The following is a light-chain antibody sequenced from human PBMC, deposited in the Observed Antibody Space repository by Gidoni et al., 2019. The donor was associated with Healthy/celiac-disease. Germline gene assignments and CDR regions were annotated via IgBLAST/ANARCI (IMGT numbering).Light chain of an antibody. CDR1: QSISSY. CDR3: QQSYSTFT. CDR2: AAS. V-gene: IGKV1-39*01. Sequence: DIQMTQSPSSLSASVGDRVTSTCRASQSISSYLNWYQQKPGKAPKLLIYAASSLQSGGPSRFSGSGSGTDFTLTISSLQPEDFATYYCQQSYSTFTFGGGTKVEIK. J-gene: IGKJ4*01.